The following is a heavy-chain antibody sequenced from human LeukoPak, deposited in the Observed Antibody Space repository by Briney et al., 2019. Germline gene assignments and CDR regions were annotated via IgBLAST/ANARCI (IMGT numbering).Heavy chain of an antibody. CDR1: GYTFTSYG. Sequence: SVKVSCKASGYTFTSYGISWVRQAPGQGLEWMGGIIPIFGTANYAQKFQGRVTLTADESTSTAYMELSSLRSEDTAVYYCARDLGYDYVYWGQGTLVTVSS. V-gene: IGHV1-69*13. CDR3: ARDLGYDYVY. CDR2: IIPIFGTA. J-gene: IGHJ4*02. D-gene: IGHD5-12*01.